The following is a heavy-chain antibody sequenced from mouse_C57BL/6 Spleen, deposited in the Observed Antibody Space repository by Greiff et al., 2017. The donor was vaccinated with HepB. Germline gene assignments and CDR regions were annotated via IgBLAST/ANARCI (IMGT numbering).Heavy chain of an antibody. CDR2: IHPNSGST. V-gene: IGHV1-64*01. CDR3: AKEGGLGRRYYFDY. CDR1: GYTFTSYW. D-gene: IGHD4-1*01. J-gene: IGHJ2*01. Sequence: QVQLQQPGAELVKPGASVKLSCKASGYTFTSYWMHWVKQRPGQGLEWIGMIHPNSGSTNYNEKFKSKATLTVDKSSSTAYMQLSSLTSEDSAVYYCAKEGGLGRRYYFDYWGQGTTLTVSS.